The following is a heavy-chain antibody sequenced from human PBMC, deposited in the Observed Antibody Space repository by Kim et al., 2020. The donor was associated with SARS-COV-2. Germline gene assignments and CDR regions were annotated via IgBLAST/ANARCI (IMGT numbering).Heavy chain of an antibody. D-gene: IGHD6-19*01. V-gene: IGHV3-33*06. Sequence: GGSLRLSCAASGFTFSSYGMHWVRQAPGKGLEWVAVIWYDGSNKYYADSVKGRFTISRDNSKNTLYLQMNSLRAEDTAVYYCAKDPGYLIAVAGPVDYWGQGTLVTVSS. J-gene: IGHJ4*02. CDR1: GFTFSSYG. CDR3: AKDPGYLIAVAGPVDY. CDR2: IWYDGSNK.